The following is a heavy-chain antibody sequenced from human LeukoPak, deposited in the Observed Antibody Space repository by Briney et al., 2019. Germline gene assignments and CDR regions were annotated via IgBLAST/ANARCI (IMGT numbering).Heavy chain of an antibody. V-gene: IGHV4-39*07. CDR2: ISYSGST. D-gene: IGHD6-6*01. Sequence: SETLSLTCTVSGGSISSGISFWGWIRQSPGKGLEWIGSISYSGSTNYNPSLKSRVTMSVDTSKNQFSLKLSSVTAADTAVYYCARVYGSSSSGLHVSGYYYYMDVWGKGTTVTVSS. CDR1: GGSISSGISF. CDR3: ARVYGSSSSGLHVSGYYYYMDV. J-gene: IGHJ6*03.